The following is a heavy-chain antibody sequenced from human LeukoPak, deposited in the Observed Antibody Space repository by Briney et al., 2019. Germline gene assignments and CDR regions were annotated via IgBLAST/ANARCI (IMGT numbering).Heavy chain of an antibody. V-gene: IGHV1-18*01. Sequence: ASVKVSCKASGYTFTSYGFSWVRRAPGQGLEWMGWISAYNSNTNYAQKLQGRVTMTTDTSTSTAYMELRSLRSDDTAVYYCARNGAFRCSSTSCLYYFDYWGQGTLVTVSS. D-gene: IGHD2-2*01. CDR2: ISAYNSNT. CDR3: ARNGAFRCSSTSCLYYFDY. J-gene: IGHJ4*02. CDR1: GYTFTSYG.